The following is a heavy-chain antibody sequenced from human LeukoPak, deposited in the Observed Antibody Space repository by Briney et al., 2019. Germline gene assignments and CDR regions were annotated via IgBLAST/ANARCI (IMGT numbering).Heavy chain of an antibody. CDR2: ISGSGTNT. V-gene: IGHV3-23*01. J-gene: IGHJ4*02. D-gene: IGHD6-13*01. CDR1: GFTFRSYA. CDR3: AKGSVPIISSSYFDY. Sequence: GGSLRLACAASGFTFRSYAMNWVRQAPGKGLEWVSVISGSGTNTYYADSVKGRLTISRDNSKNTLFLQMHSLRAEDTAVYYCAKGSVPIISSSYFDYWGQGTLVTVSS.